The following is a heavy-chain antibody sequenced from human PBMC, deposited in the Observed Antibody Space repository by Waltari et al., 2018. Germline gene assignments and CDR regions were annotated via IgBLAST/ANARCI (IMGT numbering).Heavy chain of an antibody. Sequence: QVHLVQSGAEVKKPGSSVKVSCKASGDTFPKYAISWVRQAPGLGLEWVAGIIPFYRTSNHAEKFQGRVTLSADETTKTVYLELSSLRSEDTAVYFCATGAAGFSYGPTKYWGPGTLVTVSS. J-gene: IGHJ4*02. V-gene: IGHV1-69*01. CDR2: IIPFYRTS. D-gene: IGHD3-10*01. CDR1: GDTFPKYA. CDR3: ATGAAGFSYGPTKY.